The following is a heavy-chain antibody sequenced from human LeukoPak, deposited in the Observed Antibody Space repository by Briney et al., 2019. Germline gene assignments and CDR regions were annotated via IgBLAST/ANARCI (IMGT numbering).Heavy chain of an antibody. V-gene: IGHV1-2*02. CDR3: ARDRGNRGYSFNN. D-gene: IGHD5-18*01. CDR1: GYTFTGYY. J-gene: IGHJ4*02. CDR2: INPNSGGT. Sequence: ASVKVSCKASGYTFTGYYMHWVRQAPGQGLEWMGWINPNSGGTNYAQKFQGRVTMTRDTSISTAYMDLSSLRSDDTAVYYCARDRGNRGYSFNNWGQGTLVTVSS.